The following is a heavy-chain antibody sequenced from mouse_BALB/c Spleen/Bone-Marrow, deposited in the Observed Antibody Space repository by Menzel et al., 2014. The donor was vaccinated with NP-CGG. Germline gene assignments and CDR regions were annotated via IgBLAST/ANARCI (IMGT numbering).Heavy chain of an antibody. CDR1: GFTFSDFY. CDR3: ARDVGYGNYFVY. CDR2: SRNKAKYYTT. V-gene: IGHV7-1*02. J-gene: IGHJ3*01. Sequence: EVKLMESGGGLVQPGDSLRLSCATSGFTFSDFYMEWVRQPPGKRLEWIAASRNKAKYYTTEYSASVKSRFIVSRDTSQSVLYLQMNALRAEDTAIYYCARDVGYGNYFVYWGQGTLVTVSA. D-gene: IGHD2-10*02.